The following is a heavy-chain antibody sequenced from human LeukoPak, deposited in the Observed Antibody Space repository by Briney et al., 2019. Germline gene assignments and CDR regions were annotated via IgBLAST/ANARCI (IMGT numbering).Heavy chain of an antibody. CDR1: FIXXXXW. CDR3: TTDRGIVARPLFDF. V-gene: IGHV3-15*01. D-gene: IGHD5-12*01. Sequence: FIXXXXWMGWVXXAPGKGLEWIGRIKSKPAGGTTDYAAPVKGRFTISREDSKKTLYLQLNSLKSDDTAEYYCTTDRGIVARPLFDFWGQGILVTVSS. J-gene: IGHJ4*02. CDR2: IKSKPAGGTT.